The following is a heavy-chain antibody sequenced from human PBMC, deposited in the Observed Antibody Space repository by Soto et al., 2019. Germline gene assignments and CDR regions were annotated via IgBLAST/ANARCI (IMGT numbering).Heavy chain of an antibody. D-gene: IGHD3-22*01. CDR2: ISRYGDFT. Sequence: EVQLLESGGDLIQPGGSLRLSCAASGLTFNIYAMAWVRQAPGKGLEWVSAISRYGDFTYYADSVEGRFTISRDNSKNTLYLQMSSLRAEDTALYYCAKDRYLDHDSRGYLFDNWGQGTLVTVSS. J-gene: IGHJ4*02. CDR3: AKDRYLDHDSRGYLFDN. CDR1: GLTFNIYA. V-gene: IGHV3-23*01.